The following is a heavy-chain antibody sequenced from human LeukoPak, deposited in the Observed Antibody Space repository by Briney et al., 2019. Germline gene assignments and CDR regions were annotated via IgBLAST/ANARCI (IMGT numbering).Heavy chain of an antibody. D-gene: IGHD6-19*01. V-gene: IGHV1-46*01. J-gene: IGHJ3*02. Sequence: ASVKVSCKASGYTFTSYYMHWVRQAPGQGLEWMGIINPSGGSTSYAQKFQGRVTMTRDTCTSTVYMELSSLRSEDTAVYYCATRRVAVGPGGAFDIWGQGTMVTVSS. CDR3: ATRRVAVGPGGAFDI. CDR1: GYTFTSYY. CDR2: INPSGGST.